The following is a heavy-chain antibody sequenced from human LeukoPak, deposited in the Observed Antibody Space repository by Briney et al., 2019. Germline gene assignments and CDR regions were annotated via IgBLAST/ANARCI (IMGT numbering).Heavy chain of an antibody. D-gene: IGHD5-12*01. CDR3: AKSIGPIVATILDY. V-gene: IGHV3-48*03. J-gene: IGHJ4*02. Sequence: GGSRRLSCAPFGFTFSSYEMNWVRQAPGKGLEWVSYIGSSGSPIYYADSVKGRFTISRDNAKNSLYLQMNSLRAEDTAVYYCAKSIGPIVATILDYWGQGTLVTVSS. CDR1: GFTFSSYE. CDR2: IGSSGSPI.